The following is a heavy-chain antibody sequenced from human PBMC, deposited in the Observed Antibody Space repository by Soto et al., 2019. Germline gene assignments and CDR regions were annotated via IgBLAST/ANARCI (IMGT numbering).Heavy chain of an antibody. CDR2: IYPGDSDT. J-gene: IGHJ4*02. Sequence: PGESLKISCKGSGYSFASHWVAWVLQMPEKGLEWIGTIYPGDSDTKYSSAFRGHVTISADTSVSTAYLQWRSLEATDSAIYYCARYSGSYWHYLDFWGQGTLVTVSS. CDR3: ARYSGSYWHYLDF. D-gene: IGHD1-26*01. CDR1: GYSFASHW. V-gene: IGHV5-51*01.